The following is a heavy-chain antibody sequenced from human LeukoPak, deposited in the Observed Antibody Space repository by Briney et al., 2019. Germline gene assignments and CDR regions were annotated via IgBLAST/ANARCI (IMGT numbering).Heavy chain of an antibody. Sequence: SGTSLRLSCAASGFTFSSYAMHWVRQAPGKGLEWVSYISGSSGYTNYANSVKGRFTISRDNAKNSLYLQMNSLRAEDTAVYYCAREDWGAFDFWGQGTMVTASS. CDR1: GFTFSSYA. D-gene: IGHD7-27*01. J-gene: IGHJ3*01. V-gene: IGHV3-11*05. CDR3: AREDWGAFDF. CDR2: ISGSSGYT.